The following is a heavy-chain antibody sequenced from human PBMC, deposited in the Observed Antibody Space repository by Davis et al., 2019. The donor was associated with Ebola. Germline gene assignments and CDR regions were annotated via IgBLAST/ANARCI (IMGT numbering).Heavy chain of an antibody. CDR3: ARDGYYYDSSGYYVGAFDI. D-gene: IGHD3-22*01. CDR1: GFSFNTHT. Sequence: GGSLRLSCVVSGFSFNTHTMSWVRQAPGQGLEWVASISITSSYIYYADSVKGRFTISRDNAKNSLYLQMNSLRDEDTAVYYCARDGYYYDSSGYYVGAFDIWGQGTMVTVSS. V-gene: IGHV3-21*01. J-gene: IGHJ3*02. CDR2: ISITSSYI.